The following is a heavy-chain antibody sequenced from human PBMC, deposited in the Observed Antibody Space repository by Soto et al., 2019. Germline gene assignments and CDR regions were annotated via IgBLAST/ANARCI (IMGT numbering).Heavy chain of an antibody. J-gene: IGHJ4*02. D-gene: IGHD6-19*01. CDR1: GFTFSSSW. Sequence: DVQLVESGGGLVQPGGSLRLSCAASGFTFSSSWMHWVRQAPGKGLVWVSRINSGASTTNYADSVKGRFTISRDNAKNTLYLHMDSLPSDDTAVHYCARGPTGWLGYDYWGQGTLVTVSS. V-gene: IGHV3-74*01. CDR2: INSGASTT. CDR3: ARGPTGWLGYDY.